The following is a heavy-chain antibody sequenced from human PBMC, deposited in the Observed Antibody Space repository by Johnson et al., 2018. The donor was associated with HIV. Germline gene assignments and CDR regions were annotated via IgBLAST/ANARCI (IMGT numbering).Heavy chain of an antibody. CDR2: TYSGGST. J-gene: IGHJ3*02. CDR1: GFSVSSNY. V-gene: IGHV3-66*02. CDR3: AREHRYYYDSSGYYRGDAFDI. Sequence: VQLVESGGGLVQPGGSLRLSCAASGFSVSSNYMSWVRQSPGKGLEWVSVTYSGGSTYYADSVKGRFTISRDNSKNTLYLQMNSLRAEDTAVYYCAREHRYYYDSSGYYRGDAFDIWGQGTMVTVSS. D-gene: IGHD3-22*01.